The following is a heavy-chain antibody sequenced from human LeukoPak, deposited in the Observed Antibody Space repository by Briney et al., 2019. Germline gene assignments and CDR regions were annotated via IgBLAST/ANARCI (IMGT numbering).Heavy chain of an antibody. CDR3: ARYDYSSPYGMDV. D-gene: IGHD4-4*01. CDR2: IYSGGST. CDR1: GFTVSSNY. V-gene: IGHV3-66*01. Sequence: GGSLRLSCAASGFTVSSNYMSWVRQAPGKGLEWVSVIYSGGSTYYADSVKGRFTISRDNSKNTLYLQMNSLRAEDTAVYYCARYDYSSPYGMDVWGQGTTVTVSS. J-gene: IGHJ6*02.